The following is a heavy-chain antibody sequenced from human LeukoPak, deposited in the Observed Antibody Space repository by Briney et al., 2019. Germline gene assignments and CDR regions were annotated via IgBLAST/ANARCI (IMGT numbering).Heavy chain of an antibody. V-gene: IGHV3-30*03. Sequence: QPGGSLRLSCAASGFTFSSYDMHWVRQAPGKGLEWVAVISYDGSKNYYGDSVKGRFTISRDNSKNTLYLQMNSLRFEDTAIYYCASDTYSSSSYYFDYWGQGTLVTVSS. CDR2: ISYDGSKN. J-gene: IGHJ4*02. D-gene: IGHD6-6*01. CDR3: ASDTYSSSSYYFDY. CDR1: GFTFSSYD.